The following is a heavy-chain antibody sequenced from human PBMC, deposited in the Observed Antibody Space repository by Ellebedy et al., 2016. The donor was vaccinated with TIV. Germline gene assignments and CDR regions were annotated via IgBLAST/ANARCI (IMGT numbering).Heavy chain of an antibody. CDR3: ARDLRIVGGNPFQDYFDY. J-gene: IGHJ4*02. V-gene: IGHV3-30*04. CDR2: ISYDGRKE. CDR1: GFTFSTYP. Sequence: GESLKISXAASGFTFSTYPMHWVRQAPGKGLEWVALISYDGRKEYYADSVKGRFSISRDNSKNTLYLQMNSLRAEDTAIYYCARDLRIVGGNPFQDYFDYWGQGTLVTVSS. D-gene: IGHD4-23*01.